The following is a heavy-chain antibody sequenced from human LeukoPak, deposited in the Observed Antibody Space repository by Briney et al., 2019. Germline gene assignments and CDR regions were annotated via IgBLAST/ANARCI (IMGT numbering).Heavy chain of an antibody. V-gene: IGHV4-59*01. J-gene: IGHJ4*02. Sequence: SETLSLTCTVSGGSISSYYWSWIRQPPGKGLEWLGYIYYSGSTNYNPSLKSRVTISVDTSKNQFSLKLSSVTAADTAVYYCARGRYSSGWYLDYWGQGTLVTVSS. CDR2: IYYSGST. CDR3: ARGRYSSGWYLDY. CDR1: GGSISSYY. D-gene: IGHD6-19*01.